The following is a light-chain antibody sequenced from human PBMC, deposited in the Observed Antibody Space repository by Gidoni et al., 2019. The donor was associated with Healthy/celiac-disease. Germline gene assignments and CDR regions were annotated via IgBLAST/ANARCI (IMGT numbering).Light chain of an antibody. J-gene: IGKJ2*01. CDR2: GAS. CDR3: QQYSSAPPYT. Sequence: EIVLTQSPGTLSLSPGERATLSCRASQSVSSSYLDLYQQKPGQAPRLLIYGASSRATGIPDRFSGSGAGTDFTVTISRMGPEDFEVYYCQQYSSAPPYTFXQXTKLEIK. CDR1: QSVSSSY. V-gene: IGKV3-20*01.